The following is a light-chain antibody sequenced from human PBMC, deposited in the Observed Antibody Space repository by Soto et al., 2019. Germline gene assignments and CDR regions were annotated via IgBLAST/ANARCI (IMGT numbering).Light chain of an antibody. CDR3: SSYTSSSTA. Sequence: QSVLTQPASVSGSPGQSITISCTGTSSDVGGYNYVSWYQQHPGKAPKLMIYDVSNRPSGVSNRFSGSKSGNTASLTISGLQVEDEADYYCSSYTSSSTAFGTGRKVTIL. J-gene: IGLJ1*01. V-gene: IGLV2-14*01. CDR2: DVS. CDR1: SSDVGGYNY.